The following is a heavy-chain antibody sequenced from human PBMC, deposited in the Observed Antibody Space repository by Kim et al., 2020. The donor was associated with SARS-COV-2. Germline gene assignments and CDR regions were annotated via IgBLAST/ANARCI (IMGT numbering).Heavy chain of an antibody. Sequence: GGSLRLSCAASEFTFRNYGFHWVRQAPGKGLEWVASISYDGLYKHYALSVQGRFTTSRDTSTYTVFLQMSSLRPEDTALYYCVRPKQQRVSMTDGFMWGQGSLVTVAS. CDR2: ISYDGLYK. D-gene: IGHD3-16*01. J-gene: IGHJ1*01. CDR3: VRPKQQRVSMTDGFM. CDR1: EFTFRNYG. V-gene: IGHV3-30*04.